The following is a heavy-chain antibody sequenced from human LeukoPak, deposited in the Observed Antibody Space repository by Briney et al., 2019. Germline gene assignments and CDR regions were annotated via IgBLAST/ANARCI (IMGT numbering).Heavy chain of an antibody. CDR2: IYYSGST. CDR1: GGSVSSGSYY. Sequence: PSETLSLTCTVSGGSVSSGSYYWGWIRQPPGKGLEWIGYIYYSGSTNYNPSLKSRVTISVDTSKNQFSLKLSSVTAADTAMYYCARDYGYGDPFDHWGQGTLVTVSS. CDR3: ARDYGYGDPFDH. J-gene: IGHJ4*02. V-gene: IGHV4-61*01. D-gene: IGHD4-17*01.